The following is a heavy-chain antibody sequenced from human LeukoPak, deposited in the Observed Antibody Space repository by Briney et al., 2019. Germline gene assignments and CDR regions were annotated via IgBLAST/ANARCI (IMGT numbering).Heavy chain of an antibody. CDR2: INHSGST. D-gene: IGHD6-6*01. J-gene: IGHJ4*02. CDR3: ARGRAWGAARPGFDY. Sequence: SETLSLTCAVYGGSFSGYYWSWLRQPPGKGLEWIGEINHSGSTNYNPSLKSRVTISVDTSKNQFSLKLSSVTAADTAVYYCARGRAWGAARPGFDYWGQGTLVTVSS. CDR1: GGSFSGYY. V-gene: IGHV4-34*01.